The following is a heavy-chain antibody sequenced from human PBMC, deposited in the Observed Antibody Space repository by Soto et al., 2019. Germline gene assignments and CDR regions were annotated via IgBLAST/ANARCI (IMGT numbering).Heavy chain of an antibody. CDR2: INLDGSDS. V-gene: IGHV3-74*01. J-gene: IGHJ4*02. CDR3: VRDDPGLGLDY. Sequence: EVPLVESGGGLVQPGGSLRLSCAASGFTFSSYWMHWVRQDPGKGLVWVSHINLDGSDSTYEDSVRGRFTISRDNAKKTLYLQMNSLRVEDTAVYYCVRDDPGLGLDYWGLGTLVTVSS. CDR1: GFTFSSYW. D-gene: IGHD1-26*01.